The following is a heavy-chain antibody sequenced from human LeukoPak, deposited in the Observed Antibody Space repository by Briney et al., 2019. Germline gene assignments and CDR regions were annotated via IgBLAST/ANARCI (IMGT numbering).Heavy chain of an antibody. Sequence: ASVKVSCKASGYTFTNYAIQWVRQVPGQRLEWLGWINAGHGNTKYSQKLQGRVTITRDTSASTAYMELSSLRSEDTAVYYCARGAGFAEPLPEYWGQGTLLTVSS. V-gene: IGHV1-3*01. CDR2: INAGHGNT. D-gene: IGHD1-14*01. J-gene: IGHJ4*02. CDR1: GYTFTNYA. CDR3: ARGAGFAEPLPEY.